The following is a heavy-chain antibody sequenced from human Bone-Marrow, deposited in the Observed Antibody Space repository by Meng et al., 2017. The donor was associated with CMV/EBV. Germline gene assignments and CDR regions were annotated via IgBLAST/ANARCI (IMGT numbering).Heavy chain of an antibody. CDR2: ISSSSSYI. CDR3: ARDGGGYVVY. V-gene: IGHV3-21*01. D-gene: IGHD5-12*01. Sequence: EVQLVESGVGLVKSGGSLRLSCAASGFTFSSYSMNWVRQAPGKGLEWVSSISSSSSYIYYADSVKGRFTISRDNAKNSLYLQMNSLRAEDTAVYYCARDGGGYVVYWGQGTLVTVAS. CDR1: GFTFSSYS. J-gene: IGHJ4*02.